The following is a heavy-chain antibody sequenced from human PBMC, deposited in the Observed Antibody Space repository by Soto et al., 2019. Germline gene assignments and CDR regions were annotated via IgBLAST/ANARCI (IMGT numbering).Heavy chain of an antibody. CDR2: ISAYNGNT. Sequence: QVQLVQSGAEVKKPGASVKVSCKASGYTFTSYGISGVRQAPGPGLEWMGWISAYNGNTNSAQKLQGRVTMTKDTSTSTAYRELRSLRSDDTAVDFCARCVGLRHEFDYWGQGTLVTVSS. CDR1: GYTFTSYG. CDR3: ARCVGLRHEFDY. J-gene: IGHJ4*02. V-gene: IGHV1-18*01. D-gene: IGHD4-17*01.